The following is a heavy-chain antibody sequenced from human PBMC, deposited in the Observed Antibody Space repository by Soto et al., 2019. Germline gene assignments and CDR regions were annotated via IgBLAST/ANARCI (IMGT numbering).Heavy chain of an antibody. D-gene: IGHD6-13*01. J-gene: IGHJ4*02. CDR1: GFTFDDYA. CDR2: ISWNSGSI. V-gene: IGHV3-9*01. Sequence: GGSLRLSCAASGFTFDDYAMHWVRQAPGKGLEWVSGISWNSGSIGYADSVKGRFTISRDNAKNSLYLQMNSLRAEDTALYYCAKGGGSSWLIYYFDYWGQGTLVTVSS. CDR3: AKGGGSSWLIYYFDY.